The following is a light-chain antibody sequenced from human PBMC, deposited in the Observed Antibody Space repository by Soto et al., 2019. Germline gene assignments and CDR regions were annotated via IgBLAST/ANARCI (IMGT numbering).Light chain of an antibody. Sequence: DVQMTQSPSSLSASVGDRVTITCRASRSIGNYLNWYQQKPDSAPQLLIYLTSTLQSGVPSRFSGSGSGTDFTLTISSLQPEDFATYYCQQSYSGPYSFGQGTKLEIK. CDR2: LTS. CDR1: RSIGNY. CDR3: QQSYSGPYS. V-gene: IGKV1-39*01. J-gene: IGKJ2*01.